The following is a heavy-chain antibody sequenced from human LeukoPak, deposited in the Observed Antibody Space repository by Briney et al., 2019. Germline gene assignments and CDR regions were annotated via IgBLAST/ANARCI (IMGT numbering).Heavy chain of an antibody. D-gene: IGHD6-19*01. V-gene: IGHV3-48*04. CDR3: ARDGEWLEFGF. Sequence: GRSLRLSCAASGFTFSSYAMHWVRQAPGKGLEWVSYISSSSSTIYYADSVKGRFTISRDNAKNSLYLQMNSLRAEDTAVYYCARDGEWLEFGFWGQGTLVTVSS. CDR1: GFTFSSYA. CDR2: ISSSSSTI. J-gene: IGHJ5*01.